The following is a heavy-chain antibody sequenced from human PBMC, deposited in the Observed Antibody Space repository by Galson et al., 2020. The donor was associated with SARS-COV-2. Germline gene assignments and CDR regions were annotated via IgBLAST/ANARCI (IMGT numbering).Heavy chain of an antibody. D-gene: IGHD6-6*01. V-gene: IGHV3-30*01. J-gene: IGHJ1*01. CDR2: ISSDGSHK. CDR3: ASSPSIAGSGTGVSFQH. CDR1: GFPFSTYA. Sequence: SLKISCAASGFPFSTYAMHWVRQAPGKGLEWVAAISSDGSHKQDVDSLKGRFTISRDNSKNTLYLQMNSLRPEDTAVYYCASSPSIAGSGTGVSFQHWGQGTMVTCSS.